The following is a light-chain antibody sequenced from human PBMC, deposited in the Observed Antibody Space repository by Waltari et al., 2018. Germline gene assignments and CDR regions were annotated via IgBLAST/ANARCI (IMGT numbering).Light chain of an antibody. CDR1: SSDIDNYNY. Sequence: QSALTQPASVSGSPGQSITISCTGTSSDIDNYNYVSWYQQHPEKAPKLMIYEVSNRPAGVSNRFAGSKSGNTASLTISGLQAADEADYYCSSYTSSSTYVGFGGGTKLTVL. J-gene: IGLJ2*01. CDR3: SSYTSSSTYVG. V-gene: IGLV2-14*01. CDR2: EVS.